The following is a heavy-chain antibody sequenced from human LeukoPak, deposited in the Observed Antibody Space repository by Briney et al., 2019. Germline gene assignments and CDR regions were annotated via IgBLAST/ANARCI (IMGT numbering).Heavy chain of an antibody. J-gene: IGHJ4*02. Sequence: PGVSLRLSRAAYRYSLSVYCIRWVRQAPGKGLEWVARLHADGNEKYFVHSVKGRFIVSRDNAKNSLYLQMNSLRVEDTAVYYCARGGYSFDYLGQGTLVTVSS. CDR2: LHADGNEK. CDR1: RYSLSVYC. CDR3: ARGGYSFDY. D-gene: IGHD5-12*01. V-gene: IGHV3-7*01.